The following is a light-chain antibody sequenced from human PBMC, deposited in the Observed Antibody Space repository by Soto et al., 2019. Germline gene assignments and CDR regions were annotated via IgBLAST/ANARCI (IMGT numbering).Light chain of an antibody. Sequence: QSALTQPASVSGSPGQSITISCTGTSSDVGGYNYVSWYQQHPGKAPKFMIYDVSNRPSGVSYRFSGSKSGNTASLTISGLQAEDEADYYCCSYTTSNTRQIVFGTGTKLTVL. J-gene: IGLJ1*01. CDR2: DVS. CDR1: SSDVGGYNY. V-gene: IGLV2-14*01. CDR3: CSYTTSNTRQIV.